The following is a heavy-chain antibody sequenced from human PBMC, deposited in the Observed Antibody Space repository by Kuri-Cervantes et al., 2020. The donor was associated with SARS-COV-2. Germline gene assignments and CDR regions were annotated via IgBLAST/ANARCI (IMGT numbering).Heavy chain of an antibody. D-gene: IGHD2-15*01. V-gene: IGHV3-74*01. J-gene: IGHJ6*02. Sequence: GESLKISCAAPGFTFSSYWMHWVRQAPGKGLVWVSRINSDGSSTSYADSVKGRFTISRDNAKNTLYLQMNSLRAEDTAVYYCARAFVVVVAAWRTGMDVWGQGTTVTVSS. CDR3: ARAFVVVVAAWRTGMDV. CDR2: INSDGSST. CDR1: GFTFSSYW.